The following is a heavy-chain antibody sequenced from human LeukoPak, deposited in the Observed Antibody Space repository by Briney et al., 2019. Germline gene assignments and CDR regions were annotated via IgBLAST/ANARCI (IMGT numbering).Heavy chain of an antibody. Sequence: PSETLSLTCTVSGGSISSGDYYWSWIRQPPGKGLKWIGYIYYSGSTYYNPSLKSSVTISVDTSKNQFSLKLSSVTAADTAVYYCARVGSGSYYQDAFDIWGQGTMVTVSS. CDR3: ARVGSGSYYQDAFDI. CDR1: GGSISSGDYY. V-gene: IGHV4-30-4*08. J-gene: IGHJ3*02. D-gene: IGHD1-26*01. CDR2: IYYSGST.